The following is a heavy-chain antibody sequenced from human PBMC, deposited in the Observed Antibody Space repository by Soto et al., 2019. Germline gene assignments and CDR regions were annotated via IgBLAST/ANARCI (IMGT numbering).Heavy chain of an antibody. CDR2: ISYDGSNK. Sequence: QVQLVESGGGVVQPGRSLRLSCAASGFTFSSYAMHWVRQAPGKGLEWVAVISYDGSNKYYADSVKGRFTISRDNSKNTLYLQMNSLRAEDTAVYYCARDKALPPDGMDVWGQGTTVTVSS. D-gene: IGHD2-2*01. CDR1: GFTFSSYA. J-gene: IGHJ6*02. CDR3: ARDKALPPDGMDV. V-gene: IGHV3-30-3*01.